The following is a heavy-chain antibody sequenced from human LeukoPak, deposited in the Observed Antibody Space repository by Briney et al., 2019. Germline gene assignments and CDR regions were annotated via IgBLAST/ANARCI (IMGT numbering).Heavy chain of an antibody. CDR2: INWNGGST. CDR1: RFTFNDQG. Sequence: GGSLTLSCAASRFTFNDQGMSWVRQVPGKGLEWVSGINWNGGSTGYADSVKGRFTISRDNAKHSLYLQMNRLRVEDTSLYYCAVGDSSGWYFDLCGRGTLVTVYS. CDR3: AVGDSSGWYFDL. J-gene: IGHJ2*01. V-gene: IGHV3-20*04. D-gene: IGHD3-22*01.